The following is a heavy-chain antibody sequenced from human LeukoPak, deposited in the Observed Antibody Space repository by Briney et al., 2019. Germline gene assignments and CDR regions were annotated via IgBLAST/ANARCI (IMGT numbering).Heavy chain of an antibody. D-gene: IGHD2-2*01. Sequence: GRSLRLSCAASGFTFSSYGMQWVRQAPGMGPEWMSVISHDGTVRHYADSVKGRFTISRDSSTNRLYLQMDSLRTEDTAVYYCAKEGSQYASSWFDHWGQGTLVTVSS. V-gene: IGHV3-30*18. CDR2: ISHDGTVR. J-gene: IGHJ5*02. CDR1: GFTFSSYG. CDR3: AKEGSQYASSWFDH.